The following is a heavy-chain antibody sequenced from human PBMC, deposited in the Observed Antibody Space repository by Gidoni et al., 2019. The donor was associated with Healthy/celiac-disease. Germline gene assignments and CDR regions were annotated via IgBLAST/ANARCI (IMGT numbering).Heavy chain of an antibody. CDR1: GLPFSSYR. D-gene: IGHD3-3*01. V-gene: IGHV3-21*01. CDR2: ISSSSSYI. CDR3: SIYYDFWSGPIPDSFDI. Sequence: VQLVAYGGGLVKPGGSLRLYCAASGLPFSSYRMNWFIQAHGKGLECVSTISSSSSYISYENSLKGRFTISIENAKNSLYLQMNSLRAEDTAVYYCSIYYDFWSGPIPDSFDIWGQGTMVTVSS. J-gene: IGHJ3*02.